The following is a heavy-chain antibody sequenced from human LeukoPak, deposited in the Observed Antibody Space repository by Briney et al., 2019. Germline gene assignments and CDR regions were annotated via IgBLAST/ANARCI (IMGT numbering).Heavy chain of an antibody. Sequence: PSETLSLTCTVSGXSISSSSYYWGWIRQPPGKGLEWIGSIYYSGSTYYNPSLKSRVTISVDTSRNQFSLKLSSVTAADTAVYYCAIHVRAYCGGDCFSDYFDYWGQGTLVTVSS. D-gene: IGHD2-21*02. CDR1: GXSISSSSYY. V-gene: IGHV4-39*01. CDR2: IYYSGST. J-gene: IGHJ4*02. CDR3: AIHVRAYCGGDCFSDYFDY.